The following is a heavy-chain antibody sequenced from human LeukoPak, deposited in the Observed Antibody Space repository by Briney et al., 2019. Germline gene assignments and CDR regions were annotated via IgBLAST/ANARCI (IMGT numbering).Heavy chain of an antibody. Sequence: GRSLRLSCAASGCSLGSYAMNWVRQAPGKGLEWISYTNGASSITYYADSVKGRFTISRDNAKNSLYLQMHSLRDEHTAIYYRARGRDGHNKEANNWFDPWGQGTLVTASS. D-gene: IGHD5-24*01. V-gene: IGHV3-48*02. CDR3: ARGRDGHNKEANNWFDP. J-gene: IGHJ5*02. CDR1: GCSLGSYA. CDR2: TNGASSIT.